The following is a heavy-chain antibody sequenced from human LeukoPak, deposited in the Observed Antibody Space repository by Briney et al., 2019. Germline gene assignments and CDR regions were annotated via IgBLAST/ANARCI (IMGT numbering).Heavy chain of an antibody. CDR2: IFSGGST. CDR3: ATIAARRFDY. J-gene: IGHJ4*02. D-gene: IGHD6-6*01. V-gene: IGHV3-66*01. CDR1: GFTVSSNY. Sequence: PGGSLRLPCAASGFTVSSNYLSWVRQAPGKGLEWVSVIFSGGSTYYADSVKGRFTLSRDNSRNTLYLQMNSLRAEDTAVYYCATIAARRFDYWGQGALVTVSS.